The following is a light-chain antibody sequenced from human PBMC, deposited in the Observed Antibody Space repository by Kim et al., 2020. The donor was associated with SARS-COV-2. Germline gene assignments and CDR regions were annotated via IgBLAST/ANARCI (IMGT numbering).Light chain of an antibody. V-gene: IGKV1-27*01. CDR1: HDIGNT. Sequence: VGDRFTISCRASHDIGNTLAWYQHRPGKVPKVLIYAASTLQSEATVRYSGRGSGTEVTLSSASRHTADGATNYCQKYNSASWSFGPGRKGDIK. CDR3: QKYNSASWS. CDR2: AAS. J-gene: IGKJ1*01.